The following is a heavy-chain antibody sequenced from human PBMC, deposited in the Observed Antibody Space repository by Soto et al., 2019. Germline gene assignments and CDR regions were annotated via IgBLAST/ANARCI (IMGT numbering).Heavy chain of an antibody. J-gene: IGHJ4*02. V-gene: IGHV1-69*13. CDR1: GGTFSSYA. D-gene: IGHD3-22*01. Sequence: SVKVSCKASGGTFSSYAISWVRQAPGQGLEWMGGIIPIFGTANYAQKFQGRVTITADESTSTAYMELSSLRSEDTAVYYCAREQYYYDISGYSYWGQGTLVTVSS. CDR2: IIPIFGTA. CDR3: AREQYYYDISGYSY.